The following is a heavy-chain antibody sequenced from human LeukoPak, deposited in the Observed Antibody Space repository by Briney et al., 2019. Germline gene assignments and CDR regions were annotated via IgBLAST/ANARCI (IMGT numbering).Heavy chain of an antibody. Sequence: TGGSLRLSCAASGFTFSVDWMHWVRQAPGKGLVWVSRINSDGINTSYADSVKGRFTISRDNAKNTLNLQMNSLRAEDTAVYYCARDLGQYYDTSDNWFDPWGQGTLVTVSS. V-gene: IGHV3-74*01. CDR2: INSDGINT. D-gene: IGHD3-22*01. CDR1: GFTFSVDW. J-gene: IGHJ5*02. CDR3: ARDLGQYYDTSDNWFDP.